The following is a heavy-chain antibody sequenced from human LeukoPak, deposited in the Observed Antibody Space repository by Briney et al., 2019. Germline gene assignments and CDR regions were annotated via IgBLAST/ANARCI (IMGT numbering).Heavy chain of an antibody. D-gene: IGHD4-23*01. Sequence: PGGSLRLSCAASGFTFSSYGMSWVRQAPGKGLEWVSGISGSGGGTYYADSVKGRFTISRDNSKNTLSLQMNSLRGEDTAIYYCAKIYGGKRFADAFDIWGQGTIVTVSS. CDR1: GFTFSSYG. CDR2: ISGSGGGT. CDR3: AKIYGGKRFADAFDI. V-gene: IGHV3-23*01. J-gene: IGHJ3*02.